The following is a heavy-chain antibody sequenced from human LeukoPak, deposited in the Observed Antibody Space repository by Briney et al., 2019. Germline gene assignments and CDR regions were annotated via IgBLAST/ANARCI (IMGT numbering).Heavy chain of an antibody. D-gene: IGHD4-17*01. Sequence: GGSLRLSCTVSGFTVSSNSMSWVRQAPGKGLEWVSFIYSGGNTHYSDSVKGRFTISRDNSKNTLYLQMNSLRADDTAVYYCARRAGEYSHPYDYWGQGNLVTVSS. J-gene: IGHJ4*02. V-gene: IGHV3-53*01. CDR3: ARRAGEYSHPYDY. CDR2: IYSGGNT. CDR1: GFTVSSNS.